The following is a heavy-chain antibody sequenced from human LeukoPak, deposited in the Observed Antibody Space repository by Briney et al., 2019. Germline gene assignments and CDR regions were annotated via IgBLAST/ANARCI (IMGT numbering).Heavy chain of an antibody. Sequence: PGGSLRLSCIGTGFSFSSDAMGLVRQDPGKGLEWVSGISGSGGSTYYADSVKGRFTISRDNSKNTLYLEMNSLRVEDTAVYYCAKDRGRTWVQVANWGQGTLVTVSS. V-gene: IGHV3-23*01. CDR1: GFSFSSDA. D-gene: IGHD2-15*01. J-gene: IGHJ4*02. CDR2: ISGSGGST. CDR3: AKDRGRTWVQVAN.